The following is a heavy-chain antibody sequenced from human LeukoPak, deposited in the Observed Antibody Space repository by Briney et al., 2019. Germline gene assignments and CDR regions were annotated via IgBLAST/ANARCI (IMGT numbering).Heavy chain of an antibody. CDR3: ARETGDCSSTSCPPGGFDP. CDR2: IYYSGST. Sequence: SETLSLTCTVSGGSISSYYWSWIRQPPGKGLEWSGYIYYSGSTNYNPSLKSRVTISVDTSKNQFSLKLSSVTAADTAVYYCARETGDCSSTSCPPGGFDPWGQGTLVTVSS. D-gene: IGHD2-2*01. V-gene: IGHV4-59*01. CDR1: GGSISSYY. J-gene: IGHJ5*02.